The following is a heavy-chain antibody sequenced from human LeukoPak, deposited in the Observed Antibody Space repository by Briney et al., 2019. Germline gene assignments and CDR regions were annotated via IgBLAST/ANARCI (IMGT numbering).Heavy chain of an antibody. CDR1: GYTFTAYH. V-gene: IGHV1-2*02. Sequence: ASVKVSCKTSGYTFTAYHMHRVRQAPGQGLEFMGWIYPPTGGTILAEKFQGRVTMTRDTSITTAYMELSGLNFDDTAVYYCVRENWYYDHWGQGTLVTVSS. J-gene: IGHJ4*02. D-gene: IGHD3-16*01. CDR2: IYPPTGGT. CDR3: VRENWYYDH.